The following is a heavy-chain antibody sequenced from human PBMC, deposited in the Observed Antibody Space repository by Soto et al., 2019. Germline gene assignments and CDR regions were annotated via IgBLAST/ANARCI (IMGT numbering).Heavy chain of an antibody. Sequence: SVKVSCKASGGTFSSYAISWVRQAPGQGLEWVGGIIPIFGTANYAQKFQGRVTITADKSTSTAYMELSSLRSEDTAVYYCARGSGSYFPLDWFDPWGQGTLVTVSS. D-gene: IGHD1-26*01. CDR3: ARGSGSYFPLDWFDP. V-gene: IGHV1-69*06. J-gene: IGHJ5*02. CDR2: IIPIFGTA. CDR1: GGTFSSYA.